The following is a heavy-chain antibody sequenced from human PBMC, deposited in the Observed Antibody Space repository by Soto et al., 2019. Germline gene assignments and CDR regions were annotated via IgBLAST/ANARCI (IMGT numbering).Heavy chain of an antibody. D-gene: IGHD5-18*01. Sequence: KPSETLSLTCAVYGGSFSGYYWSWIRQPPGKGLEWIGEINHSGSTNYNPSLKSRVTISVDTSKNQFSLKLSSVTAADTAVYYCASYTAMVTHFDYWGQGTLVTVSS. CDR2: INHSGST. CDR3: ASYTAMVTHFDY. V-gene: IGHV4-34*01. CDR1: GGSFSGYY. J-gene: IGHJ4*02.